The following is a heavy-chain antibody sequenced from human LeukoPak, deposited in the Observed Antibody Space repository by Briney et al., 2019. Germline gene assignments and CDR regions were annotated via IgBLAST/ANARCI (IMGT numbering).Heavy chain of an antibody. CDR2: IYYSGST. CDR1: GGSISGYY. CDR3: ARGYGYGHDAFDI. D-gene: IGHD5-18*01. V-gene: IGHV4-59*01. J-gene: IGHJ3*02. Sequence: SETLSLTCTVSGGSISGYYWSWIRQPPGKGLEWIGYIYYSGSTNYSPSLKSRVTISVDTSKNQFSLKLSSVTAADTAVYYCARGYGYGHDAFDIWGQGTMVTVSS.